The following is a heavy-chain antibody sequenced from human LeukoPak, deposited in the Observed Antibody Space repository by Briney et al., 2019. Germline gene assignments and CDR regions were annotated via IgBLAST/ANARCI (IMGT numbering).Heavy chain of an antibody. CDR2: FDPEDGET. CDR1: GYTLTELS. D-gene: IGHD1-14*01. J-gene: IGHJ4*02. CDR3: ASSQGIRPPLDY. Sequence: GASVKVYCKASGYTLTELSMHWVRQAPGKGLEWMGGFDPEDGETIYAQKFQGRVTMTEDTSTDTAYMELSSLRSEDTAVYYCASSQGIRPPLDYWGQGTLVTVS. V-gene: IGHV1-24*01.